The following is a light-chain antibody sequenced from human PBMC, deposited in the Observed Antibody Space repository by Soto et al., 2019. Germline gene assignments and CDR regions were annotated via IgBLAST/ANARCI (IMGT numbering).Light chain of an antibody. Sequence: IVLTHSPATLSVYPRNRATLSCSASQSVSSNLAWYQQKPGQTPRLLIYGASTRATGLPARFSGTGSGTEFTLTINSLQAEDSAVYYCQKYYNWPRNFGQGTRLEIK. J-gene: IGKJ5*01. V-gene: IGKV3-15*01. CDR1: QSVSSN. CDR3: QKYYNWPRN. CDR2: GAS.